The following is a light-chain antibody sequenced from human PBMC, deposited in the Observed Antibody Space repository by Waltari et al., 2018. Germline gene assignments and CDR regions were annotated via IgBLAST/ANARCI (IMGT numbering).Light chain of an antibody. CDR3: QHRSDWPRFT. CDR1: QGISNY. Sequence: DIQLTQSPSFLSASVRDRVTITCRASQGISNYLAWYQQKPGKAPKLLIYSESTLQSGVPSRFSGSGSGTEFSLTISSLQPEDFATYYCQHRSDWPRFTFGPGTKVDFK. J-gene: IGKJ3*01. V-gene: IGKV1-9*01. CDR2: SES.